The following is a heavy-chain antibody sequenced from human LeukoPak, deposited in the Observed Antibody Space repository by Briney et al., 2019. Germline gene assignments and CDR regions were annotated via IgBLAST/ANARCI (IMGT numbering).Heavy chain of an antibody. CDR1: GLSVSNKY. J-gene: IGHJ2*01. CDR2: IYGGGRT. Sequence: GGSLRLSCAASGLSVSNKYLTWVRQAPGKGLEWVSLIYGGGRTTYADSVKGRFTISRDNSKNTLYLRMNSLRAEDTAVYYCASYEQSLSNWYFDLWGRGTLVTVSS. CDR3: ASYEQSLSNWYFDL. D-gene: IGHD3-16*01. V-gene: IGHV3-53*01.